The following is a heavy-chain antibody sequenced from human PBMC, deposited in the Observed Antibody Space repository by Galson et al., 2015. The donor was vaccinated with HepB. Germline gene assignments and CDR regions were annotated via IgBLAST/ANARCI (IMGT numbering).Heavy chain of an antibody. Sequence: SLRLSCAASGFTVSSNYMSWVRQAPGKGLEWVSVIYSGGSTYYADSVKGRFTISRDNSKNTLYLQMNSLRAEDTAVYYCAKDGIGGSGYFDYWGQGTLVTVSS. D-gene: IGHD3-10*01. J-gene: IGHJ4*02. V-gene: IGHV3-53*01. CDR1: GFTVSSNY. CDR2: IYSGGST. CDR3: AKDGIGGSGYFDY.